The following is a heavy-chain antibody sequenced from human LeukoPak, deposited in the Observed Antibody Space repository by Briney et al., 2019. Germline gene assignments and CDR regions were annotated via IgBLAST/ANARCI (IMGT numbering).Heavy chain of an antibody. Sequence: ASVKVSCKASGGTFSSYAISWVRQAPGQGLEWMGIINPSGGSTSYAQKFQGRVTMTRDTSTSTVYMELSSLRSEDTAVYYCAREGCSSTSCYADNWFDPWGQGTLVTVSS. CDR3: AREGCSSTSCYADNWFDP. D-gene: IGHD2-2*01. CDR2: INPSGGST. CDR1: GGTFSSYA. V-gene: IGHV1-46*01. J-gene: IGHJ5*02.